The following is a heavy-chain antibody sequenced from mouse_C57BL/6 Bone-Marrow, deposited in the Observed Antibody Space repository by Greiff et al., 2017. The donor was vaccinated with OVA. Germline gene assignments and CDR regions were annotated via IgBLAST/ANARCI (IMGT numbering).Heavy chain of an antibody. CDR1: GYSFTGYY. CDR3: ARGEVYYGNFYYAMDY. V-gene: IGHV1-31*01. CDR2: IYPYNGVS. J-gene: IGHJ4*01. D-gene: IGHD2-1*01. Sequence: VQLQQSGPELVKPGASVKISCKASGYSFTGYYMHWVKQSHGNILDWIGYIYPYNGVSSYNQNFKGKATLTVDKSSSTAYMELRSLTSEDSAVYYCARGEVYYGNFYYAMDYWGQGTSVTVSS.